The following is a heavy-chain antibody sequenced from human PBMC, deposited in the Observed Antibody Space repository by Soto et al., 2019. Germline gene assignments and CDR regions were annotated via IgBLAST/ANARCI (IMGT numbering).Heavy chain of an antibody. CDR2: IYSGGST. D-gene: IGHD6-19*01. CDR3: ARSPSGWYVYYFDY. Sequence: GGSLRLSFAASGSTVSSNYISLVRQAPGKGMEWVSVIYSGGSTYYADSVKGRFTISRHNSKNTLYLQMNSLRAEDTAVYYCARSPSGWYVYYFDYWGQGTLVTVSS. CDR1: GSTVSSNY. V-gene: IGHV3-53*04. J-gene: IGHJ4*02.